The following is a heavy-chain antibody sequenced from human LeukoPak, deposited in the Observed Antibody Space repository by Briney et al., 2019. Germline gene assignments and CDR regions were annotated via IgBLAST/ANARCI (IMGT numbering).Heavy chain of an antibody. CDR2: INHSGST. CDR3: ASLRFESCSSTSCYTPDY. D-gene: IGHD2-2*02. Sequence: PSETLSLTCTVSGGSISGYYWSWIRQPPGKGLEWIGEINHSGSTNYNPSLKSRVTISVDTSKNQFSLKLSSVTAADTAVYYCASLRFESCSSTSCYTPDYWGQGTLVTVSS. V-gene: IGHV4-34*01. CDR1: GGSISGYY. J-gene: IGHJ4*02.